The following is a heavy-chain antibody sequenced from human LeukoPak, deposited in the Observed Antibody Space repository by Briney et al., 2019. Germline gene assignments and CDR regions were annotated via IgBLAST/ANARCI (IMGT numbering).Heavy chain of an antibody. Sequence: SETLSLTCAVYGGSFSGYYWSWIRQPPGKGLEWIGEINHSGSTNYNPSLKSRVTISVDTSKNQFSLKLSSVTAADTAVYYCARSTVYFDAFDIWGQGTLVTVSS. CDR1: GGSFSGYY. D-gene: IGHD2/OR15-2a*01. V-gene: IGHV4-34*01. CDR3: ARSTVYFDAFDI. J-gene: IGHJ3*02. CDR2: INHSGST.